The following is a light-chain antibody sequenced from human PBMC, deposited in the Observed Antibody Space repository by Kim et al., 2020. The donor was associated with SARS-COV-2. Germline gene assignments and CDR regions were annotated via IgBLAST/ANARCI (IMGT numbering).Light chain of an antibody. J-gene: IGKJ4*01. V-gene: IGKV1-39*01. Sequence: ASVGDRVTITCRASQSITYCLSWYQQTPGKAPKLLIYTASILQSGVPSRFSGSGSGTDFTLTISSLQPEDFATYYCQQSYSIPPTFGGGTKVDIK. CDR3: QQSYSIPPT. CDR1: QSITYC. CDR2: TAS.